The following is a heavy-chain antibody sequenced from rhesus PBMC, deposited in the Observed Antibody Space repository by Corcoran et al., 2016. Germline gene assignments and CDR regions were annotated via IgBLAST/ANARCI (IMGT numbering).Heavy chain of an antibody. J-gene: IGHJ4*01. CDR2: IDGRSGST. Sequence: QVQLQESGPGGGTHSETLSLTCAVCGGSISSGYSWRWFRQPPGKGLEWIGYIDGRSGSTNYNPSLKNRVTMSKDASKNQFSLKLSSVTAADTAVYYCAREGGYSYFDYWGQGVLVTVSS. D-gene: IGHD5-24*01. CDR1: GGSISSGYS. CDR3: AREGGYSYFDY. V-gene: IGHV4-76*01.